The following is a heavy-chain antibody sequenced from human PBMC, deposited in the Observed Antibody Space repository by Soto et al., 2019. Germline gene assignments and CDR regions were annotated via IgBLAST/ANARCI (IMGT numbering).Heavy chain of an antibody. CDR3: AREDMSGTYYFDS. V-gene: IGHV4-61*03. Sequence: QVQLQESGPGVVKSSETLSLTCAVSGGSVSSETHFWSWIRQPPGKALEWNGYIYHSGITNSNPSLKGRLTISVDKSQNHFSLSLASVTAADTAIYYCAREDMSGTYYFDSWGQGTLVTVSS. CDR1: GGSVSSETHF. D-gene: IGHD1-26*01. CDR2: IYHSGIT. J-gene: IGHJ4*02.